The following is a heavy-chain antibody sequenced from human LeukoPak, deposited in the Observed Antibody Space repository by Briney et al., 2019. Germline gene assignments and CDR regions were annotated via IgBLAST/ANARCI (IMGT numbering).Heavy chain of an antibody. CDR1: GFTFSGST. Sequence: GGSLRLSCAASGFTFSGSTVHWVRQASGKGLDWVGHIRTKANNYATAYAASVKGRFTISRDDSKNTAYLQMNGLKIEDTAVYYCSRHEALPGDYWGQGTLVTVSS. V-gene: IGHV3-73*01. J-gene: IGHJ4*02. CDR2: IRTKANNYAT. D-gene: IGHD2-21*02. CDR3: SRHEALPGDY.